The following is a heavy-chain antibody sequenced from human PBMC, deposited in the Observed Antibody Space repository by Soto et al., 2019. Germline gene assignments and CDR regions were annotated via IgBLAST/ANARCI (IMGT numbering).Heavy chain of an antibody. V-gene: IGHV3-53*02. J-gene: IGHJ4*02. CDR3: ATGGSKRVRGAIVEVFHLEF. D-gene: IGHD3-10*01. Sequence: ELQLVESGGGLIQPGGSLRLSCAASGLTVTRNYMTWVRLAPGKGLECVSTIHTGGKTFYTDSVKGRFTVSIDASKNTVDLQMNTLSVEDTALYYCATGGSKRVRGAIVEVFHLEFWGRGTVVTVSS. CDR2: IHTGGKT. CDR1: GLTVTRNY.